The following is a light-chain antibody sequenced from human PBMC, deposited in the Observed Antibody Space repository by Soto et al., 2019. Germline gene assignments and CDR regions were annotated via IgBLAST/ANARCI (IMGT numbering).Light chain of an antibody. V-gene: IGLV2-14*01. CDR1: TSDVGGYHF. J-gene: IGLJ1*01. CDR2: EVT. CDR3: SSYTSFSTYV. Sequence: QSALTQPASVSGSPGQSITLSCTGTTSDVGGYHFVSWYQQHPGKAPKLMIYEVTNRPSGVSDRFSGSKSDNTASLTISGLQAEDEADYYCSSYTSFSTYVFGTGTKLTVL.